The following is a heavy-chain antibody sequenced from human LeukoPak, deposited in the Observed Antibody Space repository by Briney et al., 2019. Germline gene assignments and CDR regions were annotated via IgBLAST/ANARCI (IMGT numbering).Heavy chain of an antibody. CDR3: ARRRYYGSGSYAPFDY. CDR1: GYSFTSYW. D-gene: IGHD3-10*01. Sequence: GESLKISCKGPGYSFTSYWIGWVRQMPGKGLEWMGIIYPGDSDTRYSPSFQGQVTISADKSISTAYLQWSSLKASDTAMYYCARRRYYGSGSYAPFDYWGQGTLVTVSS. CDR2: IYPGDSDT. J-gene: IGHJ4*02. V-gene: IGHV5-51*01.